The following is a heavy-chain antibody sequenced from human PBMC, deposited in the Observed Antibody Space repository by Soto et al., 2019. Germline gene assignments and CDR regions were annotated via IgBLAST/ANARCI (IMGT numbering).Heavy chain of an antibody. Sequence: VSSVKVSCKVSGYTLTELSMHWVRQAPGKGLEWMGGFDPEDGETIYAQKFQGRVTMTEDTSTDTAYMELSSLRSEDTAVYYCAAAAGTFAFDIWGQGTMVTVSS. CDR2: FDPEDGET. V-gene: IGHV1-24*01. CDR1: GYTLTELS. CDR3: AAAAGTFAFDI. J-gene: IGHJ3*02. D-gene: IGHD6-13*01.